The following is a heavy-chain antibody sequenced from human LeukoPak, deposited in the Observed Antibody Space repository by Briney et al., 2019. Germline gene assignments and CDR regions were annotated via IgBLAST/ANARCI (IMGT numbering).Heavy chain of an antibody. V-gene: IGHV1-2*02. CDR3: ARDLKQWLVLYAFDI. Sequence: ASVKVSCKASGYTFTSYGISWARQAPGQGLEWMGWINPNSGGTNYAQKFQGRVTMTRDTSISTAYMELSRLRSDDTAVYYCARDLKQWLVLYAFDIWGQGTMVTVPS. J-gene: IGHJ3*02. CDR2: INPNSGGT. CDR1: GYTFTSYG. D-gene: IGHD6-19*01.